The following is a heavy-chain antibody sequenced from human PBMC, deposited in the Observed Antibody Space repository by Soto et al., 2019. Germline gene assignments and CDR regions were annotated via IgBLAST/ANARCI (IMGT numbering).Heavy chain of an antibody. CDR1: GGSISSYY. CDR2: IYYSGST. CDR3: ARHRHTILSYYYYYYMDV. J-gene: IGHJ6*03. Sequence: QVQLQESGPGLVKPSETLSLTCTVSGGSISSYYWSWIRQPPGKGLEWIGYIYYSGSTNYNPSLKSRVTISVDTSKNPFSLKLSSVTAADTAVYYCARHRHTILSYYYYYYMDVWGKGTTVTVSS. V-gene: IGHV4-59*08. D-gene: IGHD3-9*01.